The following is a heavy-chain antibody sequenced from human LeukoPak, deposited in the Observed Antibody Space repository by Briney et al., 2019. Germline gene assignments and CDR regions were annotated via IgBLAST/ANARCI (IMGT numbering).Heavy chain of an antibody. D-gene: IGHD3-10*01. J-gene: IGHJ5*02. V-gene: IGHV1-69*13. CDR3: ARDRMTVRGVNWFDP. CDR1: GGTFSSYA. Sequence: GASVKVSCTASGGTFSSYAISWVRQAPGQGLEWMGGIIPIFGTANYAQKFQGRVTITADESTSTAYMELSSLRSEDTAVYYCARDRMTVRGVNWFDPWGQGTLVTVSS. CDR2: IIPIFGTA.